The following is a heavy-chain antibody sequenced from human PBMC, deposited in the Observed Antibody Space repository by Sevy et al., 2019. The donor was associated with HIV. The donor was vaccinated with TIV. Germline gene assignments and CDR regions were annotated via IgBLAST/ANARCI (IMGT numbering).Heavy chain of an antibody. V-gene: IGHV3-23*01. J-gene: IGHJ6*02. Sequence: GGSPRLSCAASVFTFSSYAMSWVRQAPGKGLEWVSAISGSGGSTYYADSVKGRFTISRDNSKNTLYLQMNSLRAEDTAVYYCAKEVRDSSGWFDYYYGMDVWGQGTTVTVSS. CDR2: ISGSGGST. D-gene: IGHD6-19*01. CDR1: VFTFSSYA. CDR3: AKEVRDSSGWFDYYYGMDV.